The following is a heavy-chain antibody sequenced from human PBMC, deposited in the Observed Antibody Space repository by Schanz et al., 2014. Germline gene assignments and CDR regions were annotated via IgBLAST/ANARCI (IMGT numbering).Heavy chain of an antibody. J-gene: IGHJ3*02. CDR3: ARDQYSFGSGNPFDT. CDR2: ITTGGNT. V-gene: IGHV3-23*01. CDR1: GFTFSTYA. D-gene: IGHD3-10*01. Sequence: PGGSLRLSCSASGFTFSTYAMSWARQTPGKGLEWVSSITTGGNTYYRDSVKGRFIVSRDNSKNTLYLQMKSLRAEDTAVYYCARDQYSFGSGNPFDTWGQGTMXIVSS.